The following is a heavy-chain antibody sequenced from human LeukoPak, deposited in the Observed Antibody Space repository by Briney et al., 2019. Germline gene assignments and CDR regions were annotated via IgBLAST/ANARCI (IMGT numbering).Heavy chain of an antibody. CDR3: ERAAYSSTWYSRYFDL. V-gene: IGHV3-13*01. CDR1: GFTFSSYD. D-gene: IGHD6-13*01. J-gene: IGHJ2*01. Sequence: GGSLRLSCAASGFTFSSYDIHWGRQATGKGLEWVSGIGTAGEIYYPGSVKGRFTISRENAKNSLYLQMNSLRAGDTAVYYCERAAYSSTWYSRYFDLWGRGTLVTVSS. CDR2: IGTAGEI.